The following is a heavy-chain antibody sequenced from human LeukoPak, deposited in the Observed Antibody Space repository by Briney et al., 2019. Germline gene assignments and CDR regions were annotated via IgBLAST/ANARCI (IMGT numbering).Heavy chain of an antibody. V-gene: IGHV3-21*01. CDR3: ARESGIAAASYAFDI. J-gene: IGHJ3*02. Sequence: GGSLRLSYAASGFTFSSYSMNWVRQAPGKGLEWVSSISSSSSYIYYADSVKGRFTISRDNAKNSLYLQMNSLRAEDTAVYYCARESGIAAASYAFDIWGQGTMVTVSS. CDR1: GFTFSSYS. D-gene: IGHD6-13*01. CDR2: ISSSSSYI.